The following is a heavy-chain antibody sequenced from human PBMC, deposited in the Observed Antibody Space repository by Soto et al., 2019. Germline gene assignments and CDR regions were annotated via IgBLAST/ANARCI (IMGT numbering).Heavy chain of an antibody. CDR3: ARDKITGLFDY. Sequence: SETLSLTCAVYGGSLSGYYWPWIRQPPGTGLEWIGEINHSGSTNYNPSLKSRVTISVDTSKNQFSLKLTSVTAADTAVYYCARDKITGLFDYWGQGTLVTVS. CDR2: INHSGST. V-gene: IGHV4-34*01. CDR1: GGSLSGYY. D-gene: IGHD2-8*02. J-gene: IGHJ4*02.